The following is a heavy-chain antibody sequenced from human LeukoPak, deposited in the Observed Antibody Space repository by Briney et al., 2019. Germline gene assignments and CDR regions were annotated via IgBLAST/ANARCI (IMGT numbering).Heavy chain of an antibody. CDR3: AKIAAAGIDAFDY. D-gene: IGHD6-13*01. CDR2: IHYSGST. CDR1: GGSISNYY. Sequence: PSETLSLTCTVSGGSISNYYWSWIRQPPGKGLEWIGYIHYSGSTNYNPSLKSRVTISVDTSKNQFSLKLSSVTAADTAVYYCAKIAAAGIDAFDYWGQGTLVTVSS. V-gene: IGHV4-59*08. J-gene: IGHJ4*02.